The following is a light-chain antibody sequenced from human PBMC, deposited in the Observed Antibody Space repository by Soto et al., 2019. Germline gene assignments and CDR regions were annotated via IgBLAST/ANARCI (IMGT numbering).Light chain of an antibody. Sequence: DIQITQPPSTLSGTVGDRVTITCRPSQTISSWLAWDPQKPGKAPELLIYKASSLKSGVPSRFSGSGSGTEFNLTISSLQPDDFATYYCQHCNSYSEAFGQGTQVDI. CDR1: QTISSW. J-gene: IGKJ1*01. CDR2: KAS. CDR3: QHCNSYSEA. V-gene: IGKV1-5*03.